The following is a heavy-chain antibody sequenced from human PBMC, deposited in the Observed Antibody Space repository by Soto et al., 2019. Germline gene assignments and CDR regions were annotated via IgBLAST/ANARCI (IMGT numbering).Heavy chain of an antibody. CDR2: IYYSGST. Sequence: SETLSLTCTVSGGSISSYYWSWIRQPPGKGLEWIGYIYYSGSTNYNPSLKSRVTISVDTSKNQFSLKLSSVTAADTAVYYCARVVIDYYDSSGYYVIGYYFDYWGQGTLVTVSS. CDR3: ARVVIDYYDSSGYYVIGYYFDY. J-gene: IGHJ4*02. D-gene: IGHD3-22*01. CDR1: GGSISSYY. V-gene: IGHV4-59*01.